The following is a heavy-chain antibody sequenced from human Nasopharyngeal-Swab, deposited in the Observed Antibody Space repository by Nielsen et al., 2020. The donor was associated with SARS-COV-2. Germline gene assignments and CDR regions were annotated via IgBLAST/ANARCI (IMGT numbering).Heavy chain of an antibody. Sequence: GGSLRLSWAASGFTFSSYSMNWVRQAPGKGLEWVSYISSSSSTIYYADSVKGRFTISRDNAKNSLYLQMNSLRDEDTAVYYCAGTDNREGRYFDLWGRGTLVTVSS. CDR2: ISSSSSTI. D-gene: IGHD2/OR15-2a*01. CDR3: AGTDNREGRYFDL. J-gene: IGHJ2*01. CDR1: GFTFSSYS. V-gene: IGHV3-48*02.